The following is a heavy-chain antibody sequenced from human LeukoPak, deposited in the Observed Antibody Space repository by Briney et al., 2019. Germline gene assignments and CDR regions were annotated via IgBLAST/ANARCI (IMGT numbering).Heavy chain of an antibody. CDR3: AKVIFEQWLVRSDAFDI. D-gene: IGHD6-19*01. Sequence: PGGSLRLSCAASGFTFSSHGMHWVRQAPGKGLEWVAVISYDGSNKYYADSVKGRFTISRDDSKNTLYLQMNSLRAEDTAVYYCAKVIFEQWLVRSDAFDIWGQGTMVTVSS. V-gene: IGHV3-30*18. CDR1: GFTFSSHG. J-gene: IGHJ3*02. CDR2: ISYDGSNK.